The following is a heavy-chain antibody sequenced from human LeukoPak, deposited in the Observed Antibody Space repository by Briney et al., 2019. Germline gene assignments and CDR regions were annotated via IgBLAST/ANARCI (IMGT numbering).Heavy chain of an antibody. CDR1: GFTFSSYE. CDR3: ARVCSGGSCYFNYYGMDV. CDR2: ISSSGSTI. Sequence: GGSLRLSCAASGFTFSSYEMNWVRQAPGKGMEWVSYISSSGSTIYYADSVKGRFTISRDNAKNSLYLQMNSLRAEDTAVYYCARVCSGGSCYFNYYGMDVWGKGATVTVSS. D-gene: IGHD2-15*01. J-gene: IGHJ6*04. V-gene: IGHV3-48*03.